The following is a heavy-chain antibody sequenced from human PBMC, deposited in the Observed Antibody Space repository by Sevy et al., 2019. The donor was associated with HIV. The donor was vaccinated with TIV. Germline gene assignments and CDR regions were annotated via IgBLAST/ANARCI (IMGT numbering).Heavy chain of an antibody. J-gene: IGHJ4*01. V-gene: IGHV3-7*01. Sequence: GGSLRLSCAASGFTFDDYGMSWVRQAPGKGLEWVATMKQDGSEEDYVDSVKGRFTISRDNAKNSLFLQMNSLSAEDTAVYYCVREGLGGYSYSLDYWGHGTLVTVSS. CDR3: VREGLGGYSYSLDY. CDR2: MKQDGSEE. D-gene: IGHD5-18*01. CDR1: GFTFDDYG.